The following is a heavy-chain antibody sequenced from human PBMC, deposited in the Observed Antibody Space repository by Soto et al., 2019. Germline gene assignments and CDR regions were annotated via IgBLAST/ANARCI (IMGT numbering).Heavy chain of an antibody. CDR3: ARHMIRGVLTTNFDY. J-gene: IGHJ4*02. Sequence: GESLKISCKTSGYSFTSYWIGWVRQMPGKGLEWMGIIYPGDSDTRYSPSFQGQVTISADKSISTAYLQWGSLKASDAAMYYCARHMIRGVLTTNFDYWGQGTLVTVSS. V-gene: IGHV5-51*01. CDR1: GYSFTSYW. CDR2: IYPGDSDT. D-gene: IGHD3-10*01.